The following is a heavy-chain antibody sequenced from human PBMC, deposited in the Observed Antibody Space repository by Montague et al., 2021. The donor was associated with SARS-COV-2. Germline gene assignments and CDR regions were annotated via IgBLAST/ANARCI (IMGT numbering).Heavy chain of an antibody. CDR3: ARDRDWDDWCGMDV. CDR1: EFIFSSYE. CDR2: ISSSGGGSTX. V-gene: IGHV3-48*03. D-gene: IGHD2-21*01. J-gene: IGHJ6*02. Sequence: SLRLSCAASEFIFSSYEMNWVRQAPGKGLEWISYISSSGGGSTXXXTXXXKGGFTISRDNAKNSLYLQMNRLRVEDTAIYYCARDRDWDDWCGMDVWGQGTTVTVSS.